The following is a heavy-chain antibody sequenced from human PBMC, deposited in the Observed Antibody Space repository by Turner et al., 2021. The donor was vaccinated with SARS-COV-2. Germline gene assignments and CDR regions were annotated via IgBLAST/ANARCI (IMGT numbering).Heavy chain of an antibody. CDR1: GGSISDYY. CDR3: ARGLYFDWLPDY. CDR2: IYYSGST. V-gene: IGHV4-59*01. J-gene: IGHJ4*02. D-gene: IGHD3-9*01. Sequence: VQLQESGPGLVKPSETPSPPRTVSGGSISDYYWNWIRQPPGKGLEWIGYIYYSGSTNYNPSLKSRVTISVDTSKNQFSLKLSSVTAADTAVYYCARGLYFDWLPDYWGQGTLVTVSS.